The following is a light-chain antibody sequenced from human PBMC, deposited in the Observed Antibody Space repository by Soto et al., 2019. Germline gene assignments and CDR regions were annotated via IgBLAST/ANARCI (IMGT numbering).Light chain of an antibody. CDR1: TSDVGGYKY. Sequence: QPVSVSGSPGQSITISCTGTTSDVGGYKYVSWYQQHSGKAPKLMIYDVSNRPSGVSNRFSGSDSGNTASLTISGLQAEDEADYYCSSYSSSDALVFGTGTKLTVL. CDR3: SSYSSSDALV. V-gene: IGLV2-14*03. CDR2: DVS. J-gene: IGLJ1*01.